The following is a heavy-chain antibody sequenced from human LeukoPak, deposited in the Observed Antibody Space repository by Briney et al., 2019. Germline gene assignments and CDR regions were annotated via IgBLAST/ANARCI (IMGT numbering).Heavy chain of an antibody. CDR1: GVAISSKA. J-gene: IGHJ4*02. Sequence: LRPSWEAPGVAISSKAMSSVRQDPRKGLEWVSAISGSGGSTYYADSVKGRFTISRDNSKNTLYLQMNSLRAEDTAVYYCAKERIIAVAGHFDYWGQGTLVTVSS. D-gene: IGHD6-19*01. CDR2: ISGSGGST. V-gene: IGHV3-23*01. CDR3: AKERIIAVAGHFDY.